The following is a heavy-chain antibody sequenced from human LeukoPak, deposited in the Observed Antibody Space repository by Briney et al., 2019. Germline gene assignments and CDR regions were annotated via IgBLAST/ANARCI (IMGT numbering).Heavy chain of an antibody. CDR2: IYSGGST. CDR3: ARVTASGGSRHFDY. CDR1: GFTVSSNY. V-gene: IGHV3-66*02. Sequence: GGSLRLSCAASGFTVSSNYMSWVRQAPGKGLGWVSVIYSGGSTYYTDSVKVRFTISRDNSKNTLYLQLNSLRAEDTAVYYCARVTASGGSRHFDYWGQGTLVTFSS. J-gene: IGHJ4*02. D-gene: IGHD2-15*01.